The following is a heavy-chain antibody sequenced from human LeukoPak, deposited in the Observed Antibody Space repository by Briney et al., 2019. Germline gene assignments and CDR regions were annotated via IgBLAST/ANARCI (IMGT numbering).Heavy chain of an antibody. D-gene: IGHD3-16*02. Sequence: GRSLRLSCAASGFTFSSYGMHWVRQAPGKGLEWVAVISYDGSNKYYADSVKGRFTISRDNPKNTLYLQMNSLRAEDTAVYYCAKEGGYVWGSYRYLDYWGQGTLVTVSS. CDR2: ISYDGSNK. J-gene: IGHJ4*02. CDR3: AKEGGYVWGSYRYLDY. V-gene: IGHV3-30*18. CDR1: GFTFSSYG.